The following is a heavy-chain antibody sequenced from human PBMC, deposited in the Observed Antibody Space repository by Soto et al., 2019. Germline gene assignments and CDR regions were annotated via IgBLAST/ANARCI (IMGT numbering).Heavy chain of an antibody. CDR2: IYYSGST. CDR3: AGLAAAGTTIDYYYYGMDV. V-gene: IGHV4-39*01. CDR1: GGSISSSSYY. D-gene: IGHD6-13*01. J-gene: IGHJ6*02. Sequence: SETLSLTCTVSGGSISSSSYYWGWIRQPPGKGLEWIGSIYYSGSTYYNPSLKSRVTISVDTSKNQFSLKLSSVTAADTAVYYCAGLAAAGTTIDYYYYGMDVWGQGTTVTVSS.